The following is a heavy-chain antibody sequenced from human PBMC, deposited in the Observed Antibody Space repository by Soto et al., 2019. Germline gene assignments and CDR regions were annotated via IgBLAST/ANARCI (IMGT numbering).Heavy chain of an antibody. D-gene: IGHD3-10*01. Sequence: ETLSLTGTVPVGSISSYYWSWIRQRAGKGLEWIGRIYTSGSTNYNPSLKSRVTMSVDTSKNQFSLKLSSVTAADTAVYYCAREETGSKAPLLDYWGQGTLVTVSS. CDR3: AREETGSKAPLLDY. CDR1: VGSISSYY. J-gene: IGHJ4*02. V-gene: IGHV4-4*07. CDR2: IYTSGST.